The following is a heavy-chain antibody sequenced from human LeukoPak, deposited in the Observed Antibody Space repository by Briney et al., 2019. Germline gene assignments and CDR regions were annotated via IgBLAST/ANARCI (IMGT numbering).Heavy chain of an antibody. V-gene: IGHV3-33*01. J-gene: IGHJ4*02. D-gene: IGHD1-26*01. CDR3: ARHHRPGSGSYSLDY. Sequence: GGALRVSCAASGFTFSSYGMHWVRQAPGKGLEWGAVIWYDGSNKYYADSVKGRFTISRDNSKNTLYLQMNSLRAEDTAVYYCARHHRPGSGSYSLDYWGQGTLVPVSS. CDR1: GFTFSSYG. CDR2: IWYDGSNK.